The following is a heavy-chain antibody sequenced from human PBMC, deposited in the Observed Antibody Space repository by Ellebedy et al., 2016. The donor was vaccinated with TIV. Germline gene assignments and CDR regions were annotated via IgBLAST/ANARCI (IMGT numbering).Heavy chain of an antibody. J-gene: IGHJ4*02. CDR3: ATSSGYYDSSGYYPLPWTLDY. V-gene: IGHV3-30*03. D-gene: IGHD3-22*01. CDR1: GFTFSSYG. CDR2: ISYDGSNK. Sequence: GESLRLSXAASGFTFSSYGMHWVRQAPGKGLEWVAVISYDGSNKYYADSVKGRFTISRDNSKNTLYPQMNSLRAEDTAVYYCATSSGYYDSSGYYPLPWTLDYWGQGTLVTVSS.